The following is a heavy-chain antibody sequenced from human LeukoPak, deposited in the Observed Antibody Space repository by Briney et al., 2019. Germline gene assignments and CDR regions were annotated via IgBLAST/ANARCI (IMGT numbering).Heavy chain of an antibody. CDR3: AKGLRYYDFWSGLADY. Sequence: GGSLRLSCAASGFTFSTYGMHWVRQAPGKGLEWVALIWYDGSNKYYADSVKGRFTISKDNSKNTLYLQMNSLRAEDTAVYYCAKGLRYYDFWSGLADYWGQGTLVTVSS. CDR2: IWYDGSNK. J-gene: IGHJ4*02. CDR1: GFTFSTYG. V-gene: IGHV3-33*06. D-gene: IGHD3-3*01.